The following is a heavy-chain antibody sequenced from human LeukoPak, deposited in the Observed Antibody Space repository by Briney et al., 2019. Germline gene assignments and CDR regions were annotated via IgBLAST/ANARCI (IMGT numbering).Heavy chain of an antibody. CDR1: GFTFSSYG. V-gene: IGHV3-30*18. CDR3: AKGRATWWILAAFDI. J-gene: IGHJ3*02. Sequence: GGSLRLSCAASGFTFSSYGMHWVRQAPGKGLEWVAVISYDGSNKYYADSVKGRFTISRDNSKNTLYLQMNSLRAEDTAVYYCAKGRATWWILAAFDIWGQGTMVTVSS. CDR2: ISYDGSNK. D-gene: IGHD1-26*01.